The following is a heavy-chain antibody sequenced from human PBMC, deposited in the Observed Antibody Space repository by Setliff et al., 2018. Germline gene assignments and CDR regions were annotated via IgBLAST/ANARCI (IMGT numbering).Heavy chain of an antibody. CDR1: GYTFTSYD. CDR2: MNPNSGNT. V-gene: IGHV1-8*02. CDR3: ARAGVVVAAMGIYYYGMDV. J-gene: IGHJ6*02. Sequence: GASVKVSCKASGYTFTSYDIHWVRQATGQGLEWMGWMNPNSGNTGYAQKFQGRVTMTRNTSISTAYLELSSLRSENTAVYYGARAGVVVAAMGIYYYGMDVWGQGTTVTVSS. D-gene: IGHD2-15*01.